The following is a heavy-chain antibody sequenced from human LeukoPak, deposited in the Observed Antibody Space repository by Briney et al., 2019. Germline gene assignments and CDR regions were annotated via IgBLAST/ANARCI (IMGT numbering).Heavy chain of an antibody. CDR3: AALGDVRGAYLAY. V-gene: IGHV4-59*01. D-gene: IGHD3-10*02. J-gene: IGHJ4*02. CDR1: GDSTRSFY. CDR2: IYYSGNI. Sequence: SETLSLTCTVSGDSTRSFYWSWVRQPPGKGLEWIGYIYYSGNINYSPSLKSRVTISVDTSKNQVSLILNSVTAADTALYYCAALGDVRGAYLAYWGQGILVTVSS.